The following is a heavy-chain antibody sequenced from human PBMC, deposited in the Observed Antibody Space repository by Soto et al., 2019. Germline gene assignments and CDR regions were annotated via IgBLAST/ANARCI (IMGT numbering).Heavy chain of an antibody. Sequence: GGSLRLSCAASGFVFSSHWIHWVRQAPGQGPVGVSRISTDGSFTSYADFVKGRFTISRDNSKNTLYLQMNSLRAEDTAVYYCAKERQWELLALFDFWGQGTLVTGSS. D-gene: IGHD1-26*01. J-gene: IGHJ4*02. CDR1: GFVFSSHW. V-gene: IGHV3-74*01. CDR2: ISTDGSFT. CDR3: AKERQWELLALFDF.